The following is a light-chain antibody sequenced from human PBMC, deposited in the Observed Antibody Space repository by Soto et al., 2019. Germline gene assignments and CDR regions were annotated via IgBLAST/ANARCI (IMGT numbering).Light chain of an antibody. Sequence: DIVMTQSPDSLAVSLGERATINCKSSQSVLYSSNNKNYLAWYQQKPGQPPKLLIYWASTRESGVPDRFSGSGSGTDFTLTISSLQAEDVAVYYCQQYYSNPPTFGQGPKVEIK. CDR3: QQYYSNPPT. CDR2: WAS. J-gene: IGKJ1*01. CDR1: QSVLYSSNNKNY. V-gene: IGKV4-1*01.